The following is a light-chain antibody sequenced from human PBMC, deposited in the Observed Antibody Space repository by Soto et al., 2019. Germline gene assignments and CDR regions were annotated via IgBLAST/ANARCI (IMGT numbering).Light chain of an antibody. CDR3: QQYGSSPWT. V-gene: IGKV3-20*01. Sequence: EIALTQSPGTLSLSPGARATLSCRSSQTVTGNNLGWYPQKSGQAPKLPMYGASNRASGVPDRFSCSGSGTDFTLTISGLEPEDFAMYYCQQYGSSPWTVGQGTKVEVQ. CDR1: QTVTGNN. CDR2: GAS. J-gene: IGKJ1*01.